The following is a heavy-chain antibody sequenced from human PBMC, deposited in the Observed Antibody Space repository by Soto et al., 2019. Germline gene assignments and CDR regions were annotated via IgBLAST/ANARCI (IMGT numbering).Heavy chain of an antibody. J-gene: IGHJ6*02. CDR2: ISYDGSNK. Sequence: PGGSLRLSCAASGFTFSSYGRHWVRQAPGKGLEWVAVISYDGSNKYYADSVKGRFTISRDNSKNTLYLQMNSLRAEDTAVYYCAKVTYSGYDLYYYYGMDVWGQGTTVTVSS. CDR3: AKVTYSGYDLYYYYGMDV. CDR1: GFTFSSYG. V-gene: IGHV3-30*18. D-gene: IGHD5-12*01.